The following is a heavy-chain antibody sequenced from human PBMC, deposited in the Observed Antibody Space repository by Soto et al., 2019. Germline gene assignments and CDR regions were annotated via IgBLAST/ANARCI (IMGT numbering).Heavy chain of an antibody. J-gene: IGHJ4*02. CDR1: GGSISSYY. D-gene: IGHD3-16*01. Sequence: PSETLSLTCTVSGGSISSYYWSWIRQPPGKGLEWIGYIYYSGSTNYNPSLKSRVTISVDTSKNQFSLKLSSVTAADRAVYYCARGVFLGARYFDYWGQGTLVTVSS. V-gene: IGHV4-59*01. CDR3: ARGVFLGARYFDY. CDR2: IYYSGST.